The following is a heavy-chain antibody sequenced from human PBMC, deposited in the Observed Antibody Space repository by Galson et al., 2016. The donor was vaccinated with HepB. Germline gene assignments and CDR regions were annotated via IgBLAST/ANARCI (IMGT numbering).Heavy chain of an antibody. V-gene: IGHV1-18*01. CDR1: GFTFSSYG. Sequence: SVKVSCKASGFTFSSYGISWVRQAPGQGLEWLGWINARKGNTDYAQKFEGRVIMTTDTSTNSAYMELRSLKPDDTAVYYCAKDQISVAPVVFDYWGQGTLITVS. J-gene: IGHJ4*02. CDR3: AKDQISVAPVVFDY. CDR2: INARKGNT. D-gene: IGHD3-3*01.